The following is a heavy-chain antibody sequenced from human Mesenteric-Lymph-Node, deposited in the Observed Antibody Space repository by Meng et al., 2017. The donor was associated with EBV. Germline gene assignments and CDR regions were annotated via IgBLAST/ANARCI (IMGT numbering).Heavy chain of an antibody. D-gene: IGHD3-22*01. CDR3: ARGMSAPYYYDISGYFVY. CDR2: ISTYNGNT. V-gene: IGHV1-18*01. Sequence: QVPLGQSGAEVKKPGASLKVSCKASCYTFTTYGISWVRQAPGEGLEWMGWISTYNGNTNYAQKFQRRITMTTDTSTSTAYMELTSLRSDDTAVYYCARGMSAPYYYDISGYFVYWGQGTLVTVSS. J-gene: IGHJ4*02. CDR1: CYTFTTYG.